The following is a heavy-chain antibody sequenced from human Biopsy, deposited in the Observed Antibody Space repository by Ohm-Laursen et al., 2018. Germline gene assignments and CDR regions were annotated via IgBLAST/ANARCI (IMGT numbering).Heavy chain of an antibody. Sequence: TLSLTCAVSGGSFTGHYWSWIRQPPGKGLEWIGHISYTGYTRYKSSLKSRVTISLDTSRKHFSLRLTSLAAADTAVYYCARGSNEYGGLYFPHWGQGTLVTVSS. CDR3: ARGSNEYGGLYFPH. CDR2: ISYTGYT. CDR1: GGSFTGHY. V-gene: IGHV4-59*11. D-gene: IGHD4-23*01. J-gene: IGHJ1*01.